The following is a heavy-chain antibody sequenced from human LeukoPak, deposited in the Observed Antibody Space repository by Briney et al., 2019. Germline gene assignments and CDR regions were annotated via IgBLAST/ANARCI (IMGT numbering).Heavy chain of an antibody. Sequence: GGSLRLSCAASGFTFSSYAMSWVRQAPGKGLEWVSAISGSGGSTYYADSVKGRFTISRDNSKNTLYLQMNSLRAEDTAVYYCAKSGWFGGYPEYFQHWGQGTLVTVSS. CDR3: AKSGWFGGYPEYFQH. CDR1: GFTFSSYA. CDR2: ISGSGGST. J-gene: IGHJ1*01. D-gene: IGHD3-10*01. V-gene: IGHV3-23*01.